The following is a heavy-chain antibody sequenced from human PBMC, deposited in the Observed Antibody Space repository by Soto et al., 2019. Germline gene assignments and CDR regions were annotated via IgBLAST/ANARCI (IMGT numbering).Heavy chain of an antibody. CDR1: GGTFSSYA. J-gene: IGHJ6*02. CDR2: IIPIFGTA. D-gene: IGHD2-2*01. Sequence: QVQLVQSGAEVKKPGSSVKVSCKASGGTFSSYAISWVRQAPGQGLEWVGGIIPIFGTANYAQKFQGRVTITADESTSTAYMELSSLRSEDTAVYYCAGEPRYCSSTSCYGTYYYYYGMDVWGQGTTVTVSS. V-gene: IGHV1-69*01. CDR3: AGEPRYCSSTSCYGTYYYYYGMDV.